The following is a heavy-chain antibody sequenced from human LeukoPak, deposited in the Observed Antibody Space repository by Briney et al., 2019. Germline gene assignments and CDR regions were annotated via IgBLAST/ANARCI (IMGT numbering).Heavy chain of an antibody. Sequence: ASVKVSCKASGGTFSSYAISWVRQAPGQGLEWMGGIIPIFGTANYAQKFQGRVTITTDESTSTAYMELSSLRSEDTAVYYCARMIAFGSGSKGDYWGQGTLVTVSS. V-gene: IGHV1-69*05. D-gene: IGHD6-19*01. CDR1: GGTFSSYA. CDR2: IIPIFGTA. J-gene: IGHJ4*02. CDR3: ARMIAFGSGSKGDY.